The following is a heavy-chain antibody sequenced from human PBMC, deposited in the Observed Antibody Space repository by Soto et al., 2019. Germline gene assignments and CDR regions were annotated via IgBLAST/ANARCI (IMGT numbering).Heavy chain of an antibody. CDR3: AREYWFGELLRYYYYGMDV. Sequence: GGSLRLSCAASGFTFSSYAMHWVRQAPGKGLDWVAVISYDGSNKYYADSVKGRFTISRDNSKNTLYLQMNSLRAEDTAVYYCAREYWFGELLRYYYYGMDVWGQGTTVTVSS. CDR2: ISYDGSNK. J-gene: IGHJ6*02. V-gene: IGHV3-30-3*01. CDR1: GFTFSSYA. D-gene: IGHD3-10*01.